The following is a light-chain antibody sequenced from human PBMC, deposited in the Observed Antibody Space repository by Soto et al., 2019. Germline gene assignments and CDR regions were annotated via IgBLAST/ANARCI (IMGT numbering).Light chain of an antibody. CDR2: GAS. CDR3: QQNDDSPGT. Sequence: IVLTQSPGTLSLSPVEIASLYFRSSHSISSSYLAWYQQKPGQAPRLLIYGASNRATAIPDRFSGSGSGTDFTLTISRLEPEDFAVYYCQQNDDSPGTCGQGTKVDIK. V-gene: IGKV3-20*01. CDR1: HSISSSY. J-gene: IGKJ1*01.